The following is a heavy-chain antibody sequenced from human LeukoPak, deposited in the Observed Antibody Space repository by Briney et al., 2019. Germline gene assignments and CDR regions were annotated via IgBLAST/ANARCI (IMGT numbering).Heavy chain of an antibody. CDR3: AKDHETNSSSWYGLTYYYYYMDV. D-gene: IGHD6-13*01. Sequence: PGGSLRLSCAASGFTFSSYWMSWVRQAPGKGLEWVAFIRYDGSNKYYADSVKGRFTISRDNSKNTLYLQMNSLRAEDTAVYYCAKDHETNSSSWYGLTYYYYYMDVWGKGTTVTISS. CDR1: GFTFSSYW. CDR2: IRYDGSNK. J-gene: IGHJ6*03. V-gene: IGHV3-30*02.